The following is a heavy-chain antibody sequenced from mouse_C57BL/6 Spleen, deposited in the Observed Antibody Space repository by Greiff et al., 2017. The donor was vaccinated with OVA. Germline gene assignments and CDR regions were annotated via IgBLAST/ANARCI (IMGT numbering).Heavy chain of an antibody. V-gene: IGHV2-6*01. D-gene: IGHD1-1*01. CDR2: IWGVGST. CDR3: ARSTGVVDAMDY. Sequence: VQLQESGPGLVAPSQSLSITCTVSGFSLTSYGVDWVRQSPGKGLEWLGVIWGVGSTPYNSALKSRLSISKDNSKSQVFLKMNSLQTDDTASYYCARSTGVVDAMDYWGQGTSVTVSS. CDR1: GFSLTSYG. J-gene: IGHJ4*01.